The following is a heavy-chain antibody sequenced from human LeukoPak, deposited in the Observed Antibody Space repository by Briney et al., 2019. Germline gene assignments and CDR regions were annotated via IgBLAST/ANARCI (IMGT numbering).Heavy chain of an antibody. D-gene: IGHD4-11*01. V-gene: IGHV3-48*04. CDR2: ISRSSDTT. J-gene: IGHJ4*02. Sequence: GGSLRLSCAASGFTFNIYSMNWVRQAPGKGLEWVSYISRSSDTTWYTDSVKGRFTISRDNAKNSLFLQMNSLRAEDTAVYYCAKDRYSKGGSDYWGQGTLVTVSS. CDR3: AKDRYSKGGSDY. CDR1: GFTFNIYS.